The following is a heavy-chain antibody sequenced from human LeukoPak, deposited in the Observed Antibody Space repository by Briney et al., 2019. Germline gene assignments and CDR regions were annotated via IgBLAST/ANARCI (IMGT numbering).Heavy chain of an antibody. J-gene: IGHJ4*02. CDR3: TRDTDGSLDY. CDR2: IRYDGSNK. CDR1: GFTFSSYG. Sequence: QPGGSLRLSCAASGFTFSSYGMHWVRQAPGKGLQWVAFIRYDGSNKYYADSVKGRFTISRDNPKNSLYLQMNNLRADDTAVYYCTRDTDGSLDYWGQGILVTVAS. D-gene: IGHD1-26*01. V-gene: IGHV3-30*02.